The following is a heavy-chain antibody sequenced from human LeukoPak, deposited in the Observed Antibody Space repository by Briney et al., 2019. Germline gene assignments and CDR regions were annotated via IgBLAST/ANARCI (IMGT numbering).Heavy chain of an antibody. D-gene: IGHD6-13*01. V-gene: IGHV3-21*06. Sequence: GGSLRLSCAASGFAFRTCTMNWVRQAPGKGLEWVPFISSTSDSIYYADSVKGRFTISRDNAKNSLYLQMNSLREEDTAVYYCGGEFSSSPASMDVWGQGATVTVSS. CDR3: GGEFSSSPASMDV. CDR2: ISSTSDSI. CDR1: GFAFRTCT. J-gene: IGHJ6*02.